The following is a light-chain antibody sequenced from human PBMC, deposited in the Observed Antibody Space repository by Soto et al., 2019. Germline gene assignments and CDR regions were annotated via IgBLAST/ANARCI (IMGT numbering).Light chain of an antibody. Sequence: QSALTQPASVSGSPGQSITISCIGTRTDIGGYNFVSWFQQHPGKAPKLIIFEVTNRPSGVSNRFSGSKSGNTASLTISGLQPADEANYYCSSYTSINPYVFGSGTKVTVL. J-gene: IGLJ1*01. V-gene: IGLV2-14*01. CDR3: SSYTSINPYV. CDR2: EVT. CDR1: RTDIGGYNF.